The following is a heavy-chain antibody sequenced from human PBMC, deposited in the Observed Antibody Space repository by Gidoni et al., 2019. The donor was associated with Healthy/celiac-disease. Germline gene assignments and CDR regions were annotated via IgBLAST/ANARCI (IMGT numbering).Heavy chain of an antibody. CDR2: ISGSCGST. J-gene: IGHJ4*02. Sequence: EVQLVESGGGLVQPGGSLRLSCAASGFTFSSYAMSWVRQAPGKGLEWFSAISGSCGSTYYADSVKGRFTISRDNSKNTLYLQMNSLRAEDTAVYYCAKDKDPYSSSWYSDYWGQGTLVTVSS. CDR1: GFTFSSYA. D-gene: IGHD6-13*01. CDR3: AKDKDPYSSSWYSDY. V-gene: IGHV3-23*04.